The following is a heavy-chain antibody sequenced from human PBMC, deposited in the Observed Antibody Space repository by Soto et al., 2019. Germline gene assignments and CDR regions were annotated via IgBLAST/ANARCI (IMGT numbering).Heavy chain of an antibody. Sequence: QVQLQESGPGLVKPSQTLSLTCTVSGGSISSGGYYWSWIRQHPGKGLEWIGYIYYSGSTYYNPSLKRRVTISVDTSKNQFSLQLGSVTAADTAVYYCARFRYYGSGSYVGGQDYWGQGTLVTVSS. CDR1: GGSISSGGYY. CDR3: ARFRYYGSGSYVGGQDY. D-gene: IGHD3-10*01. V-gene: IGHV4-31*03. CDR2: IYYSGST. J-gene: IGHJ4*02.